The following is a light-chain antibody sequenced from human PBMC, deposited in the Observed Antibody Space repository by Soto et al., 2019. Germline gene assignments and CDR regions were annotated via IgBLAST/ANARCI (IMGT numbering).Light chain of an antibody. V-gene: IGKV3-11*01. CDR1: KSVNSY. CDR3: QQRDNWPPT. CDR2: DAS. Sequence: EVLLTQSPATLSLPPGHRATLSCRASKSVNSYLTWYQHKPCQAPRLLISDASNRATGVPARFSGGGSGTDFTLTISRLDHEDVAVYYCQQRDNWPPTFGPGTKVDIK. J-gene: IGKJ3*01.